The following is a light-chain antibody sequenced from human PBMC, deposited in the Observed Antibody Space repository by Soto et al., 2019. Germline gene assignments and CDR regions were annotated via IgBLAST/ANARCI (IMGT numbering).Light chain of an antibody. J-gene: IGKJ2*01. CDR1: QSVSSN. Sequence: EIVMTQSPATLSVSPGERATLSCRASQSVSSNLAWYQQKPGQAPRLLIYGASTRATGIPVRFSGSGSGTEFTLTISNLQSEDFAVYYCQQYNNWPPYTFGQGTKLEIK. CDR2: GAS. V-gene: IGKV3-15*01. CDR3: QQYNNWPPYT.